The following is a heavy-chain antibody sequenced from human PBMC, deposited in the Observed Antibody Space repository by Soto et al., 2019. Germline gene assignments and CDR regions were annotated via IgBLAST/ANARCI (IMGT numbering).Heavy chain of an antibody. V-gene: IGHV2-5*02. J-gene: IGHJ4*02. CDR3: AHGSCSSADCYPNPYLDY. D-gene: IGHD2-2*01. CDR2: IYWDDDE. CDR1: GFSLSTTAEG. Sequence: QITLKESGPTLVNPTQTLTLTCTFSGFSLSTTAEGVCWIRQPPGKALEWLALIYWDDDERYSPSLKSRLTITKDTSKSQVVLTITNVDPVDTATYYCAHGSCSSADCYPNPYLDYWGQGILVTVSS.